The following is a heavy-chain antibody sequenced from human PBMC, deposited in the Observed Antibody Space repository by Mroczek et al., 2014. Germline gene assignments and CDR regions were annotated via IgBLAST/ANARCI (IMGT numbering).Heavy chain of an antibody. D-gene: IGHD5-18*01. J-gene: IGHJ5*02. Sequence: QVQLQESGPGLVKPSQTLSLTCTVSGGSISSGSYYWSWIRQPAGKGLEWIGRIYTSGSTNYNPSLKSRVTISVDTSKNQFSLKLSSVTAADTAVYYCAREGYGPGYSYGLNWFDPWGQGTLVTVSS. CDR2: IYTSGST. V-gene: IGHV4-61*02. CDR3: AREGYGPGYSYGLNWFDP. CDR1: GGSISSGSYY.